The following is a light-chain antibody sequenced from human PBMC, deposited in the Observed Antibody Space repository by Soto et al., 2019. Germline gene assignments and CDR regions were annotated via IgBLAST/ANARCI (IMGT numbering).Light chain of an antibody. CDR3: PQTHSHPHA. CDR1: QSIGNY. V-gene: IGKV1-39*01. CDR2: AAS. J-gene: IGKJ2*01. Sequence: DIQMTQSPSSLSASVGDRVTITCRASQSIGNYLNWYQQKPGKAPHRLIYAASSLQSGVPSTFVASGSARDFTVTISSLQTDDLATYYGPQTHSHPHAFGQGTKLEIK.